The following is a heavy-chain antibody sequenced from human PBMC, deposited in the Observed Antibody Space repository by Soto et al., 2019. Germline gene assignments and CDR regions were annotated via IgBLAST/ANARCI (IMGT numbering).Heavy chain of an antibody. J-gene: IGHJ4*02. V-gene: IGHV4-39*01. CDR3: ARRGRRASMIVVVIAFDY. CDR2: IYYSGST. Sequence: PSETLSLTCTVSGGSISSSSYYWGWIRQPPGKGLEWIGSIYYSGSTYYNPSLKSRVTISVDTSKNQFSLKLSSVTAADTAVYYCARRGRRASMIVVVIAFDYWGQGTLVTVSS. D-gene: IGHD3-22*01. CDR1: GGSISSSSYY.